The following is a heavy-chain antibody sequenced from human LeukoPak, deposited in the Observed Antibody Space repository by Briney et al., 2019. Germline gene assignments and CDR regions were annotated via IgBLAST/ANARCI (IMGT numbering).Heavy chain of an antibody. D-gene: IGHD1-26*01. Sequence: PSETLSLTCTVSGGSISSYYWSWIRQPPGKGLEWIGYIYYSGSTNYNPSLKSRVTISVDTSKNQFSLKLSSVTAADTAVYYCARVSPSAWDLDAFDIWGQGTMVTVSS. V-gene: IGHV4-59*01. CDR3: ARVSPSAWDLDAFDI. CDR2: IYYSGST. CDR1: GGSISSYY. J-gene: IGHJ3*02.